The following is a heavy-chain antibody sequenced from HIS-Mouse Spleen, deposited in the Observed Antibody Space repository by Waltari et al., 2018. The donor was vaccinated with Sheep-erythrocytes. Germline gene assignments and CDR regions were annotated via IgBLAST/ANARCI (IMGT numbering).Heavy chain of an antibody. CDR2: INHSGST. Sequence: QVQLQQWGAGLLKPSETLSLTCAVYGGSFSGYYWSWIRQPPGKGLERIGEINHSGSTNYNPSLKSRVTISVDTSKNQFSLKLSSVTAADTAVYYCARGGRRTGFDYWGQGTLVTVSS. V-gene: IGHV4-34*01. CDR1: GGSFSGYY. J-gene: IGHJ4*02. CDR3: ARGGRRTGFDY. D-gene: IGHD3-9*01.